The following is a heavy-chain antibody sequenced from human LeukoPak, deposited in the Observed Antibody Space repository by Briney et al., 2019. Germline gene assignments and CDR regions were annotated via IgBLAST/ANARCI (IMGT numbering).Heavy chain of an antibody. D-gene: IGHD3-9*01. Sequence: GASVKVSCKASGGTFSSYAISWVRQAPGQGLEWMGWISAYNGNTNYAQKLQGRVTMTTDTSTSTAYMELRSLRSDDTAVYYCARSDILTGSLYGPSASPNSDYWGQGTLVTVSS. J-gene: IGHJ4*02. CDR3: ARSDILTGSLYGPSASPNSDY. CDR1: GGTFSSYA. CDR2: ISAYNGNT. V-gene: IGHV1-18*01.